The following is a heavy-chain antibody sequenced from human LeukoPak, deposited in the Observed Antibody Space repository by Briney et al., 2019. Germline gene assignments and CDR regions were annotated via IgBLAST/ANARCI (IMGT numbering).Heavy chain of an antibody. J-gene: IGHJ4*02. V-gene: IGHV4-30-2*01. D-gene: IGHD2-2*01. CDR3: ARGRRYCSSTSCHSGFDY. CDR1: GGPISSGGYY. CDR2: IYHSGST. Sequence: PSQTLSLTCTVSGGPISSGGYYWSWIRQPPGKGLEWIGYIYHSGSTYYNPSLKSRVTISVDRSKNQFSLKLSSVTAADTAVYYCARGRRYCSSTSCHSGFDYWGQGTLVTVSS.